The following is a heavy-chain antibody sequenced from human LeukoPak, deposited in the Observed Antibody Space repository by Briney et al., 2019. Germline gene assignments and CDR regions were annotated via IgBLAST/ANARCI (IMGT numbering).Heavy chain of an antibody. CDR3: AKDQAAARPYY. J-gene: IGHJ4*02. V-gene: IGHV1-18*01. CDR1: GYTFTSYG. CDR2: ISAYNGNT. Sequence: ASVKVSCKASGYTFTSYGISWVRQAPGRGLEWMGWISAYNGNTNYAQKLQGRVTMTTDTSTSTAYMELRSLRSDDTAVYYCAKDQAAARPYYWGQGTLVTVSS. D-gene: IGHD6-6*01.